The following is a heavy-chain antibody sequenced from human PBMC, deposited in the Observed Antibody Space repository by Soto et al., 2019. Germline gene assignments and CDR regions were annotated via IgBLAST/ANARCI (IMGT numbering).Heavy chain of an antibody. CDR3: AISLYDYIWGSYSLYFDY. V-gene: IGHV1-3*01. CDR1: GYTFTSYA. J-gene: IGHJ4*02. CDR2: INAGNGNT. Sequence: QVQLVQSGAEVKKPGASVKVSCKASGYTFTSYAMHWVRQAPGQRLEWMGWINAGNGNTKYSQKFQGRVTITRDTSASTAYVVLSSLRSEDTAVYYCAISLYDYIWGSYSLYFDYWGQGTLVTVSS. D-gene: IGHD3-16*01.